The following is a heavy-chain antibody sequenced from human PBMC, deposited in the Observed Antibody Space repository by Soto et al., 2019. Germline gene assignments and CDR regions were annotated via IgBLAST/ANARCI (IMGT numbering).Heavy chain of an antibody. CDR1: GGSISSYY. V-gene: IGHV4-59*08. CDR3: ACGLRLNWLDP. D-gene: IGHD3-16*01. Sequence: QVQLQESGPGLVKPSETLSLTCTVSGGSISSYYWSWIRQPPGKGLEWIGYIYYSGSTNYNPSLKSRVTISVDTSKNQFSLKLSSVTAADTAVYYCACGLRLNWLDPWGQGTLVTVSS. CDR2: IYYSGST. J-gene: IGHJ5*02.